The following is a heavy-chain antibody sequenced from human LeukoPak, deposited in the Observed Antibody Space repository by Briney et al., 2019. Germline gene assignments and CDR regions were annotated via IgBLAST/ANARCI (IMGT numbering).Heavy chain of an antibody. J-gene: IGHJ4*02. CDR2: IKQDGSEK. V-gene: IGHV3-7*03. Sequence: PGGSLRLSCAASGFTFSSYWMNWVRQAPGKGLEWVANIKQDGSEKYYVDSVKGRFTIPRDNAKNSLYLQMSNLRAEDTAVYYCAKEYDSGGYGANFDYWGQGTLVTVSS. CDR3: AKEYDSGGYGANFDY. CDR1: GFTFSSYW. D-gene: IGHD3-10*01.